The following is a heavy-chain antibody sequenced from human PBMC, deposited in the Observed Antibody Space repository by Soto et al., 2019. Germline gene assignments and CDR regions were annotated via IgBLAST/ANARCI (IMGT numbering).Heavy chain of an antibody. CDR3: ARDRGSGPNWFDP. CDR2: IWYDGSNK. D-gene: IGHD6-19*01. V-gene: IGHV3-33*01. Sequence: PGGSLRLSCAASGFTFSSYGMHWVRQAPGKGLEWVAVIWYDGSNKYYADSVKGRFTISRDNSKNTLYLQMNSLRAEDTAVYYCARDRGSGPNWFDPWGQGTLVTVSS. J-gene: IGHJ5*02. CDR1: GFTFSSYG.